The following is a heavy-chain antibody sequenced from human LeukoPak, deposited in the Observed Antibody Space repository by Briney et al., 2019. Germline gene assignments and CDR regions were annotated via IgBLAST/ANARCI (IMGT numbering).Heavy chain of an antibody. V-gene: IGHV3-7*05. Sequence: PGGSLRLSCAASGFTFSKYWMTWVRQAPGKGLQWVAHIKGDGSDKYYVDSVKGRFTISRDNAKTSLYLQMNSLRPEDTAVYNCATWSSGWQFDYWGQGTLVSVSS. CDR2: IKGDGSDK. D-gene: IGHD6-19*01. J-gene: IGHJ4*02. CDR3: ATWSSGWQFDY. CDR1: GFTFSKYW.